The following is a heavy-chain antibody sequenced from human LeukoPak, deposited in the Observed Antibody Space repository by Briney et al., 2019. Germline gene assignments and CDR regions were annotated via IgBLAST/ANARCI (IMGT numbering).Heavy chain of an antibody. V-gene: IGHV3-74*01. J-gene: IGHJ4*02. CDR3: ARGNYYGQDY. CDR1: GFTFSSYW. CDR2: INSDGSTT. D-gene: IGHD3-10*01. Sequence: WGSLRLSCGASGFTFSSYWMHWVRQAPGKGLVWISRINSDGSTTSYADSVKGRFTISRDSAKNTLYLQMNSLRAEDTAVYYCARGNYYGQDYWGQGTLVTVSS.